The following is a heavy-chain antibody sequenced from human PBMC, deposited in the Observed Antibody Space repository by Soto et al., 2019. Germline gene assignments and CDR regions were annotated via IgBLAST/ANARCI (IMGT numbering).Heavy chain of an antibody. Sequence: PVGSLRLSCAASGFTFSSYEMNWVRQAPGKGLEWVSYISSSGSTIYYADSVKGRFTISRDNAKNSLYLQMNSLRAEDTAVYYCAGQRPFFDYWGQGTLVTVSS. D-gene: IGHD6-25*01. V-gene: IGHV3-48*03. CDR1: GFTFSSYE. CDR3: AGQRPFFDY. J-gene: IGHJ4*02. CDR2: ISSSGSTI.